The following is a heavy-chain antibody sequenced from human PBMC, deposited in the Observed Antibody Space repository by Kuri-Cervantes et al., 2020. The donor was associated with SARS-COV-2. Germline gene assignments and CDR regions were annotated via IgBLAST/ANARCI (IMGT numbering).Heavy chain of an antibody. CDR2: IYHSGST. CDR3: ARDGDLLWFGD. D-gene: IGHD3-10*01. CDR1: GFTFSSYW. J-gene: IGHJ4*02. V-gene: IGHV4-4*02. Sequence: GSLRLSCAASGFTFSSYWMSWVRQPPGKGLEWIGEIYHSGSTNYNPSLKSRVTISVDRSKNQFSLKLSSVTAADTAVYYCARDGDLLWFGDWGQGTLVTVSS.